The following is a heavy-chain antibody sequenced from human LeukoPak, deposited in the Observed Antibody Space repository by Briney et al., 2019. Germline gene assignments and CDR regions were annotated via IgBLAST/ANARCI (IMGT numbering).Heavy chain of an antibody. CDR1: GFTFSSYW. CDR2: INSDGSST. CDR3: ARALRQYGMDV. Sequence: GGSLRLSCAASGFTFSSYWMHWVRQAPGKGLVWVSRINSDGSSTGYADSVKGRFTISRDNAKNTLYLQMNSLRAEDTAVYYCARALRQYGMDVWGQGTTVTVSS. J-gene: IGHJ6*02. V-gene: IGHV3-74*01.